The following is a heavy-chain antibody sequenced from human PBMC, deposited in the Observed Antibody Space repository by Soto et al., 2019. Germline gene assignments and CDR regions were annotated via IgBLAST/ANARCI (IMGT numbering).Heavy chain of an antibody. J-gene: IGHJ6*01. V-gene: IGHV3-53*01. D-gene: IGHD2-15*01. CDR2: IESGGST. CDR1: VFTVSSTY. CDR3: AKDLGPLRLLNYHFYGLEV. Sequence: PGGSLRLSCNSSVFTVSSTYMSWVRHSPGMGLEWVAVIESGGSTHYADSVKGRFTISRDIPKNMIYLQLHTLRAEDTAVYYCAKDLGPLRLLNYHFYGLEVWGQGTMVNVS.